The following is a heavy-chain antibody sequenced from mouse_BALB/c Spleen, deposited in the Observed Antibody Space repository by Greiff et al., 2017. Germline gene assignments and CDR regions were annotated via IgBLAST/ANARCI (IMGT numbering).Heavy chain of an antibody. V-gene: IGHV1-67*01. J-gene: IGHJ4*01. CDR2: ISTYYGNT. D-gene: IGHD1-1*01. Sequence: QVQLQQSGPELVRPGVSVKISCKGSGYTFTDYAMHWVKQSHAKSLEWIGVISTYYGNTNYNQKFKGKATMTVDKSSSTAYMELARLTSEDSAIYYCARSNYYGSRGSYYYAMDYWGQGTSVTVSS. CDR1: GYTFTDYA. CDR3: ARSNYYGSRGSYYYAMDY.